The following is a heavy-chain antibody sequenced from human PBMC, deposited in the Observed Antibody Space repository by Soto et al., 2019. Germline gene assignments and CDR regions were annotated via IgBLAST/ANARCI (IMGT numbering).Heavy chain of an antibody. V-gene: IGHV1-8*01. J-gene: IGHJ4*02. CDR1: GDTFTTYD. CDR2: INPNSGNI. Sequence: EASVHVSCKASGDTFTTYDINWVRQATGHGLEWMGWINPNSGNIGYAQRFQGRVTMTRDTAIRTAYMEVSSLRSDDTAVYYCARGRASGSYYLLDYWGQGTLVTVSS. D-gene: IGHD3-10*01. CDR3: ARGRASGSYYLLDY.